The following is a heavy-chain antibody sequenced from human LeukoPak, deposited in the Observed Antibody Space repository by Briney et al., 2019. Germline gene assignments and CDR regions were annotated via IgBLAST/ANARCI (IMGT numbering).Heavy chain of an antibody. CDR3: ARPGGYSYTFDP. V-gene: IGHV1-8*01. CDR2: MNPNSGNT. CDR1: GYTFTSYD. J-gene: IGHJ5*02. Sequence: ASVKVSCKASGYTFTSYDINWVRQATGQGLEWMGWMNPNSGNTGYAQKFQGRATMTRNTSISTAYMELSSLRSEDTAVYYCARPGGYSYTFDPWGQGTLVTVSS. D-gene: IGHD5-18*01.